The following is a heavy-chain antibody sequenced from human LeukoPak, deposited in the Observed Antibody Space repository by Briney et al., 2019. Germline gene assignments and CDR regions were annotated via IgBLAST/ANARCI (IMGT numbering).Heavy chain of an antibody. Sequence: PSETLSLTCTVSGASISQYYWSWIRQTPEKGLEWMGHIHTSGASTYYPSLNSRLTMSIDTSRSQLSLKLTSVTAADTAVYFCARLGSYHDFWGQGALVTVSS. CDR2: IHTSGAS. CDR1: GASISQYY. J-gene: IGHJ4*02. CDR3: ARLGSYHDF. V-gene: IGHV4-4*09. D-gene: IGHD1-26*01.